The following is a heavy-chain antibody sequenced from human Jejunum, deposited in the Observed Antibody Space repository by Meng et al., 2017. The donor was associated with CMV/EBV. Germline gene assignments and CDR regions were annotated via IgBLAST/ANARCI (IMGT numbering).Heavy chain of an antibody. CDR1: SSYT. J-gene: IGHJ4*02. D-gene: IGHD1-26*01. Sequence: SSYTMNWVRQAPGKGLEWVSSISTTSTYIYYADSVKGRFTVSRDNAKNSLSLQMNSLRADDTAVYYCARITWGGYSGSYRGNLDYWGQGTLVTVSS. CDR3: ARITWGGYSGSYRGNLDY. V-gene: IGHV3-21*01. CDR2: ISTTSTYI.